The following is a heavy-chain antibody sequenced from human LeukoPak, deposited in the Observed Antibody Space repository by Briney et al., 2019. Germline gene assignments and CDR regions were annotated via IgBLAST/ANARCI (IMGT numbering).Heavy chain of an antibody. Sequence: ASVKVSCKASGYTFTSYGISWVRQAPGQGLEWMGWISTYNGNTNHAQKFQGRVVMTTDTFTSTAYMELRSLRSDDTALYYCARVDSSGETLFDYWGQGTLVTVSS. V-gene: IGHV1-18*01. CDR1: GYTFTSYG. D-gene: IGHD3-22*01. J-gene: IGHJ4*02. CDR3: ARVDSSGETLFDY. CDR2: ISTYNGNT.